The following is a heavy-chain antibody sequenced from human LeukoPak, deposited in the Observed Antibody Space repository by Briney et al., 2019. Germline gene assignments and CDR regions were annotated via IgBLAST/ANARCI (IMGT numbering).Heavy chain of an antibody. J-gene: IGHJ4*02. CDR1: GFTFSSYW. Sequence: GGSLRLSCTASGFTFSSYWMAWVRQAPGKGLEWVANIEPAGSATYYVDSVKGRFTISRDNAKNLLYLQMNSLRAEDSAVYHCGRFGYVAAVDSWGQGALVTVSS. CDR2: IEPAGSAT. V-gene: IGHV3-7*01. CDR3: GRFGYVAAVDS. D-gene: IGHD2-15*01.